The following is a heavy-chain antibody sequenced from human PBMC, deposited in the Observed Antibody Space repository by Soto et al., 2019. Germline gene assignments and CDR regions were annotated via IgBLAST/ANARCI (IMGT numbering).Heavy chain of an antibody. CDR2: ISCSGGST. V-gene: IGHV3-23*01. CDR3: AEFEGSALYFCY. J-gene: IGHJ4*02. D-gene: IGHD1-26*01. Sequence: EVQLLESGGGLVQPGGSLRLSCAGSGFPFSSYAMSWVRQAPGKGLEWVSDISCSGGSTYYADSVKGRFTISRDNSKNALYLQMNSPRAEDTAVYYFAEFEGSALYFCYWGQGTPVTFSS. CDR1: GFPFSSYA.